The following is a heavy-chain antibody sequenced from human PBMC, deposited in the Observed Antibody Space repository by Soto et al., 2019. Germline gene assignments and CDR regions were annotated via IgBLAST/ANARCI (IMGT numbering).Heavy chain of an antibody. CDR1: GGSISSGDYY. D-gene: IGHD2-8*01. J-gene: IGHJ5*02. Sequence: SETLSLTCTVSGGSISSGDYYWSWIRQPPGKGLEWIGYIYYSGSTYYNPSLKSRVTISVDTSKNQFSLKLSSVTAADTAVYYCAREMVWGRNWFDPWGPGTLVTVSS. V-gene: IGHV4-30-4*01. CDR2: IYYSGST. CDR3: AREMVWGRNWFDP.